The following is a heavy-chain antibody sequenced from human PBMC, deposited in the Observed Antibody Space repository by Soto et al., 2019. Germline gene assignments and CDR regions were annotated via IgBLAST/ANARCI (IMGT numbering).Heavy chain of an antibody. D-gene: IGHD2-15*01. CDR2: IIPIFGTA. Sequence: SVKVSCKASGGTFSSYAISWVRQAPGQGLEWMGGIIPIFGTANYAQKSQGRVTITADKSTSTAYMELSSLRSEDTAVYYCARGVVVVAATTYYYYGMDVWGQGTTVTVSS. CDR1: GGTFSSYA. V-gene: IGHV1-69*06. J-gene: IGHJ6*02. CDR3: ARGVVVVAATTYYYYGMDV.